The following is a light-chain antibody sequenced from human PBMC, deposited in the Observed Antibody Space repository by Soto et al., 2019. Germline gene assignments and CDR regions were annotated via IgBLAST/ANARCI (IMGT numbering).Light chain of an antibody. CDR1: QSIISY. V-gene: IGKV1-39*01. CDR3: QQSYSTPIT. CDR2: AAS. J-gene: IGKJ5*01. Sequence: DXVTITXRASQSIISYLNWYQQKPGKAPKLLIYAASCLQSGVPSRFSGSGSGTDFTLTISSLQPEDFATYYCQQSYSTPITFGQGTRLEIK.